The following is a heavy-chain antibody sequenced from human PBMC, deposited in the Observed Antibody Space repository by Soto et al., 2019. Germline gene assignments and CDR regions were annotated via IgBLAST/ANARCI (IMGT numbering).Heavy chain of an antibody. D-gene: IGHD1-26*01. V-gene: IGHV4-59*08. Sequence: SETLSLTCSVSGVSISSSYWSWIRQPPGKGLEWIGYTHYSGSTNYSPSLRSRVTMSVDTSKNQFPLKLRSVTAADTAVYYCARLTLYSGTYHSDYWGQGILVTVS. J-gene: IGHJ4*02. CDR2: THYSGST. CDR3: ARLTLYSGTYHSDY. CDR1: GVSISSSY.